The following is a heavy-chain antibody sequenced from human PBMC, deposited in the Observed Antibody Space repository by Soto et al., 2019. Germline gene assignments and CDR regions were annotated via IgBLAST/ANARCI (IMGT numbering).Heavy chain of an antibody. Sequence: EVQLVESGGGLVQPGGSLRLSCAASGVIFSDYAMHWVRQAPGKGLEYVSTISSHGDSTYYADSVRDRFTISRDNSRNTLYLQMGSLTTEDMAVYYCARPREITVHAYWYFDLWGRGNLVTVSS. CDR3: ARPREITVHAYWYFDL. CDR2: ISSHGDST. J-gene: IGHJ2*01. D-gene: IGHD3-16*01. CDR1: GVIFSDYA. V-gene: IGHV3-64*07.